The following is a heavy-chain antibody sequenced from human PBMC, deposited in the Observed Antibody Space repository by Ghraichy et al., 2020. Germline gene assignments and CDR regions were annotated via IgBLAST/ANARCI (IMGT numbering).Heavy chain of an antibody. CDR3: ARESGGDCGTSTCLLYGLDV. CDR2: ITFGSRYI. V-gene: IGHV3-21*01. J-gene: IGHJ6*02. D-gene: IGHD2-2*01. CDR1: GFLFSNYS. Sequence: GGSLRLSCAASGFLFSNYSMNWVRQAPGKGLEWVSSITFGSRYIDYADSVKGRFTMSRDNAKNSLYLQMNNLRAGDTAVYYCARESGGDCGTSTCLLYGLDVWGQGTTVTVSS.